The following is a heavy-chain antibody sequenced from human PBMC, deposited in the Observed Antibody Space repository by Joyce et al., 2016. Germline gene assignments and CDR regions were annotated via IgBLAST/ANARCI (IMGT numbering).Heavy chain of an antibody. V-gene: IGHV1-46*01. Sequence: QVQLVQSGAEVKKPGASVKVSCKASGYTFTNYYMHWVRQAPGQVLEGMGISNPSGGSTNSAQKFQGRVTMTRDTSTSTVYMELSSLRSEDTAVYYCARDTAMATGYYYYGMDVWGQGTTVTVSS. CDR1: GYTFTNYY. CDR3: ARDTAMATGYYYYGMDV. D-gene: IGHD5-18*01. CDR2: SNPSGGST. J-gene: IGHJ6*02.